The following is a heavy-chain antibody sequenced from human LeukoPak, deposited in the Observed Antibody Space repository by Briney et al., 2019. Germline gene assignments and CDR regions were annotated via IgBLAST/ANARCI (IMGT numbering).Heavy chain of an antibody. D-gene: IGHD5-18*01. Sequence: GGSLRLSCAASGFTFSSYSMNWVRQAPGKGLEWVSSISSSSYIYYADSVKGRFTISRDNAKTSLYLQMNSLRAEDTAVYYCARDLDGYGYSHTLGLKRAFDMWGQGTMVTVSS. CDR2: ISSSSYI. CDR1: GFTFSSYS. J-gene: IGHJ3*02. CDR3: ARDLDGYGYSHTLGLKRAFDM. V-gene: IGHV3-21*01.